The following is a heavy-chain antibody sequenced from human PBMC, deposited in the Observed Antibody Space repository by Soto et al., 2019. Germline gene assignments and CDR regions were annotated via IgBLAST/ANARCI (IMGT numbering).Heavy chain of an antibody. CDR2: IWYDGSNK. V-gene: IGHV3-33*01. CDR1: GFTFSSYG. Sequence: QVQLVESGGGVVQPGRSLRLSCAASGFTFSSYGMHWVRQAPGKGLEWVAVIWYDGSNKYYADSVKGRFTISRDNSKNTLYLQMNNLRAEYTAVYYCARGRYSSGWASAFDIWGQGTMVTVSS. D-gene: IGHD6-19*01. CDR3: ARGRYSSGWASAFDI. J-gene: IGHJ3*02.